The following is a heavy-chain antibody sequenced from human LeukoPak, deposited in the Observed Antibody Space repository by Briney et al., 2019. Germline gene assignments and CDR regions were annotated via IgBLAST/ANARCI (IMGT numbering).Heavy chain of an antibody. V-gene: IGHV4-34*01. CDR3: ARLLYSGSYYDY. D-gene: IGHD1-26*01. Sequence: SETLSLTCAVYGGSFSGYYWSWIRQPPGKGLEWIGEINRSGSTNYNPSLKSRATISVDTSKNQFSLKLSSVTAADTAVYYCARLLYSGSYYDYWGQGTLVTVSS. J-gene: IGHJ4*02. CDR2: INRSGST. CDR1: GGSFSGYY.